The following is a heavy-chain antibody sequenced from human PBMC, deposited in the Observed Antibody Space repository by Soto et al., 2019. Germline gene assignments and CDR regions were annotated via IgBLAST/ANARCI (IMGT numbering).Heavy chain of an antibody. D-gene: IGHD4-17*01. Sequence: QVPLVESGGGVVQPGRSLRLSCAASGFTFSSYGMHWVRQAPGKGLEWVAVISYDGSNKYYADSVKGRFTISRDNSKNTLYLQMNSLRAEDTAVYYCAKRTYGGNDYFDYWGQGTLVTVSS. CDR1: GFTFSSYG. V-gene: IGHV3-30*18. CDR2: ISYDGSNK. J-gene: IGHJ4*02. CDR3: AKRTYGGNDYFDY.